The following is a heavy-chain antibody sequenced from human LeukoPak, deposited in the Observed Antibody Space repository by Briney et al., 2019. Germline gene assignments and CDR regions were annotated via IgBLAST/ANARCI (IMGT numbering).Heavy chain of an antibody. J-gene: IGHJ5*02. Sequence: GASVKVSCKASGYAFTDYYVHWVRQAPGQGLEWMGWFNPDNGGTNSVQKFQGRVTMTGDTSMRTVYMELTRLRSDDTAVYYCARNHVAIQWFGEGGFDPRGQGTLITVSS. V-gene: IGHV1-2*02. CDR3: ARNHVAIQWFGEGGFDP. CDR1: GYAFTDYY. D-gene: IGHD3-10*01. CDR2: FNPDNGGT.